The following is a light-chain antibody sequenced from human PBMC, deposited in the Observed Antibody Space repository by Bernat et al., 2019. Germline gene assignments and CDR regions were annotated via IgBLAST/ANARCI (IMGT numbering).Light chain of an antibody. CDR3: QQSYGIPREFT. Sequence: DIQMTQSPSSLSASVGDRVTITCRTSQTISYYLNWYQQKPGKAPTLLIYGASTLQSGVPSRFSGSGSGTAFTLTISSLQPEDFATYYCQQSYGIPREFTFGPGTTVDVK. V-gene: IGKV1-39*01. CDR1: QTISYY. CDR2: GAS. J-gene: IGKJ3*01.